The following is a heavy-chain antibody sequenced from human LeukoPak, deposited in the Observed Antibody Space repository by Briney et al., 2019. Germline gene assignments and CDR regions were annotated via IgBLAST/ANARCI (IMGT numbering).Heavy chain of an antibody. CDR3: AKDFYYDSSGYPPDY. Sequence: PGGSLRLSCAASGFTFSSYGMHWVRQAPGKRLEWVAVISYDGSNKYYADSVKGRFTISRDNSKNTLYLQMNSLRAEDTAVYYCAKDFYYDSSGYPPDYWGQGTLVTVSS. V-gene: IGHV3-30*18. J-gene: IGHJ4*02. CDR2: ISYDGSNK. D-gene: IGHD3-22*01. CDR1: GFTFSSYG.